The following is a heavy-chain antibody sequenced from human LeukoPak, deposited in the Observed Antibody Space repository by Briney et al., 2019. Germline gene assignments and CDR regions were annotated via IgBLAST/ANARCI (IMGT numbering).Heavy chain of an antibody. CDR3: ARRTYYYDSSGYYIDY. J-gene: IGHJ4*02. CDR2: MNPNSGNT. V-gene: IGHV1-8*01. D-gene: IGHD3-22*01. CDR1: GYTFTSYD. Sequence: ASVKVSCKASGYTFTSYDINWVRQATGQGLAWMGWMNPNSGNTGYAQKFQGRVTMTRNTSISTAYMELSSLRSEDTAVYYCARRTYYYDSSGYYIDYWGQGTLVTVSS.